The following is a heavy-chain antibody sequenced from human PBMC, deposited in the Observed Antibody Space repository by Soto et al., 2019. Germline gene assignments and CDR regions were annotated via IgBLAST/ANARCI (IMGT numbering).Heavy chain of an antibody. J-gene: IGHJ6*02. Sequence: WETLSLTCTVSGGSISSYYWSWIRQPPGKGLEWIGYIYYSGSTNYNPSLKSRVTISVDTSKNQFSLKLSSVTAADTAVYYCARAPLAMDVWGQGTTVTVSS. CDR1: GGSISSYY. CDR2: IYYSGST. V-gene: IGHV4-59*01. CDR3: ARAPLAMDV. D-gene: IGHD6-13*01.